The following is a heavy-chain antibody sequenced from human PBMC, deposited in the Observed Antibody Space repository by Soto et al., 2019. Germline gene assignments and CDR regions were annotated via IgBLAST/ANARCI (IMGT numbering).Heavy chain of an antibody. CDR2: IYWNDDK. J-gene: IGHJ5*02. V-gene: IGHV2-5*01. D-gene: IGHD6-19*01. Sequence: TCPTLVNPTQTLTLTCIFSGFSLRSSGVGVGWIRQPPGKALEWLGFIYWNDDKRYSPSLKSRLTITKDTSKNQVVLTMTNMDPVDTATYYCAKSGSSGWYGWFDPWGQGTLVTVSS. CDR1: GFSLRSSGVG. CDR3: AKSGSSGWYGWFDP.